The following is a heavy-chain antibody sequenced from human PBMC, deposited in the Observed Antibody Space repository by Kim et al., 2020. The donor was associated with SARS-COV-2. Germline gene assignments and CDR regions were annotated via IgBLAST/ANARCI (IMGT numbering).Heavy chain of an antibody. CDR3: ARGDYCSSTSCYSGGFYYYYGMDV. Sequence: ASVKVSCKASGYTFTSYAMHWVRQAPGQRLEWMGWINAGNGNTKYSQKFQGRVTITRDTSASTAYMELSSLRSEDTAVYYCARGDYCSSTSCYSGGFYYYYGMDVWGQGTTVTVSS. CDR1: GYTFTSYA. D-gene: IGHD2-2*01. V-gene: IGHV1-3*01. J-gene: IGHJ6*02. CDR2: INAGNGNT.